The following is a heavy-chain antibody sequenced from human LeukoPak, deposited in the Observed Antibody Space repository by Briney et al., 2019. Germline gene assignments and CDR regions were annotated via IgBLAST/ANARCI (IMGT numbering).Heavy chain of an antibody. Sequence: PSETLSLTCAVSGDSISSDYWSWVRQPPGKGLEWIGSIYYSGSTYYNPSLKSRVTISVDTSKNQFSLKLSSVTAADTAVYYCARPIAAATTTDAFDIWGQGTMVTVSS. CDR1: GDSISSDY. V-gene: IGHV4-39*07. J-gene: IGHJ3*02. D-gene: IGHD6-13*01. CDR2: IYYSGST. CDR3: ARPIAAATTTDAFDI.